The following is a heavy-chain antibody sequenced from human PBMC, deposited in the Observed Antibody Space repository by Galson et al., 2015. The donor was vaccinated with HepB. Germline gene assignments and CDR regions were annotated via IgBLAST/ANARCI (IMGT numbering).Heavy chain of an antibody. CDR3: ARQSPITMVRGGPEYYFDY. CDR1: GYSFTSYW. Sequence: QSGAEVKKPGESLKISCKGSGYSFTSYWIGWVRQMPGKGLEWMGIIYPGDSDTRYSPSFQGQVTISADKSISTAYLQWSSLKASDTAMYYCARQSPITMVRGGPEYYFDYWGQGTLVTVSS. D-gene: IGHD3-10*01. V-gene: IGHV5-51*01. CDR2: IYPGDSDT. J-gene: IGHJ4*02.